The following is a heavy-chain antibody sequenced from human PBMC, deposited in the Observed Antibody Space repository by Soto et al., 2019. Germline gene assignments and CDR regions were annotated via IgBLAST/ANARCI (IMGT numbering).Heavy chain of an antibody. Sequence: XGSLRLSGVDSGVDFLGSYKNWIRQAPGRVLDWTSYISDTGRTMRYAGSVKGRFVISRDNSKESLYLQMNDLRADDTAVYYCAGFKEGNILGLRWLDHWGKGTRITVSS. J-gene: IGHJ5*02. CDR2: ISDTGRTM. D-gene: IGHD4-4*01. CDR1: GVDFLGSY. V-gene: IGHV3-11*01. CDR3: AGFKEGNILGLRWLDH.